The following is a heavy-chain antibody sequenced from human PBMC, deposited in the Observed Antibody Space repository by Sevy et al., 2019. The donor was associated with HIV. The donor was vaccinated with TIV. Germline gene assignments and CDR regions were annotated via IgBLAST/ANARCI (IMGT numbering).Heavy chain of an antibody. D-gene: IGHD3-22*01. V-gene: IGHV4-61*01. CDR2: IYYSGST. CDR1: GGSVSSGSYY. CDR3: ARDEHYDDSSGSNFDY. Sequence: SETLSLTCTVSGGSVSSGSYYWSWIRQPPGKGLEWIGYIYYSGSTYYNPSLKSRVTISVDTSKNQFSLKLSSVTAADTAVYYCARDEHYDDSSGSNFDYWGQGTLVTVSS. J-gene: IGHJ4*02.